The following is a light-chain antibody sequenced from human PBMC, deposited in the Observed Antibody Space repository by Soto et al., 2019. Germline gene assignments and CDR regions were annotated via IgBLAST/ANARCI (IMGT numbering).Light chain of an antibody. CDR3: QHYNSYSEA. CDR2: GAS. CDR1: QSINSD. V-gene: IGKV3D-15*01. Sequence: IVMPQSPATLSVSPGETTTLSCRASQSINSDVAWYQQKVGQTPRLLIHGASTRATGIAARFSGSGSGTEFTLTISSLQPDDFATYYCQHYNSYSEAFGQGTKVDIK. J-gene: IGKJ1*01.